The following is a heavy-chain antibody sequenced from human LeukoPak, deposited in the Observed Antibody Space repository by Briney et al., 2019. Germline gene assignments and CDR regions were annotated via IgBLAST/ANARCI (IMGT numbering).Heavy chain of an antibody. CDR3: ARVFYGSFDY. Sequence: GGSLRLSCAASGFTFSSYEMNWVRQAPGKGLEWVSYISSSGSTIYYADSVKGRFTISRDNAKNSLYLQMNSLRAEDTAVYYCARVFYGSFDYWGQGTLVTVSS. CDR1: GFTFSSYE. D-gene: IGHD3-16*01. J-gene: IGHJ4*02. CDR2: ISSSGSTI. V-gene: IGHV3-48*03.